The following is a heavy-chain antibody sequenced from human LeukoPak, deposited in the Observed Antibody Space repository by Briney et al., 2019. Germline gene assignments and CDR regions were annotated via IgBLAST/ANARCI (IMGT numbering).Heavy chain of an antibody. V-gene: IGHV4-59*01. CDR3: VRGGGYLPDY. D-gene: IGHD5-12*01. J-gene: IGHJ4*02. CDR1: GDSSSSYY. Sequence: SETLSLTCTVTGDSSSSYYWSWIRQPPGKTLEWIGYIHSSGRTNYNPSLKSRVTMSVDTSKNQFSLKLSSVTAADTAVYYCVRGGGYLPDYWGQGTLVTVSS. CDR2: IHSSGRT.